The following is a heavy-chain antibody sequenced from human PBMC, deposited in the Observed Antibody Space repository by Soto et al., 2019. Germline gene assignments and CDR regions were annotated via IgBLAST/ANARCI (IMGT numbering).Heavy chain of an antibody. V-gene: IGHV4-34*01. Sequence: SETLSLTCAVYGGSFSGYYWSWIRQPPGKGLEWIGEINHSGSTNYNPSLKSRVTISVDTSKNQFSLKLSSVTAADTAVYYCARGIRIVVVQRDAPDKYYFDYWGQGTLVTVSS. J-gene: IGHJ4*02. CDR2: INHSGST. D-gene: IGHD3-22*01. CDR3: ARGIRIVVVQRDAPDKYYFDY. CDR1: GGSFSGYY.